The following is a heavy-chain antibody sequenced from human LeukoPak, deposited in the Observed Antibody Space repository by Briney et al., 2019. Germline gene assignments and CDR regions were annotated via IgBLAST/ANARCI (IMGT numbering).Heavy chain of an antibody. CDR1: GFIVSSNY. Sequence: GGSLRLSCAVSGFIVSSNYMSWVRQAPGKGLEWVSAISSSGGNIYYADSVKGRFTISRDNSRNTLYLQMNSLRAEDTAVYYCAKPSSGYTSFHIWGQGTMVTVSS. CDR3: AKPSSGYTSFHI. D-gene: IGHD3-22*01. V-gene: IGHV3-23*01. CDR2: ISSSGGNI. J-gene: IGHJ3*02.